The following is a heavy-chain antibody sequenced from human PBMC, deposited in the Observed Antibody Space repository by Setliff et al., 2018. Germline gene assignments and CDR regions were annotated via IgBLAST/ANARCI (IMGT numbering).Heavy chain of an antibody. CDR2: IQTIGST. J-gene: IGHJ4*02. CDR3: ARQASLYYNDSSGYYDY. CDR1: GGSISSGSYY. V-gene: IGHV4-61*09. D-gene: IGHD3-22*01. Sequence: SETLSLTCTVSGGSISSGSYYWNWIRQPAEKGLEWIGHIQTIGSTNYNPSLRSRFTISVDTSKNQFSLKLSSVTAADTAVYYCARQASLYYNDSSGYYDYWGQGTLVTVSS.